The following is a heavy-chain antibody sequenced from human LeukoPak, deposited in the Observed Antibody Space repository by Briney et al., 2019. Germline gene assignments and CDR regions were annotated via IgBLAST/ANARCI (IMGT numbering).Heavy chain of an antibody. J-gene: IGHJ4*02. D-gene: IGHD5-18*01. CDR3: AKYSVQLWDNFDY. CDR1: GFTFSSYA. CDR2: ISGSGGST. Sequence: GGSLRLSCAASGFTFSSYAMSWVRQPPGKGLEWVSAISGSGGSTYYADSVKGRFTISRDNSKNTLYLQMNSLRAEDTAVYYCAKYSVQLWDNFDYWGQGTLVTVSS. V-gene: IGHV3-23*01.